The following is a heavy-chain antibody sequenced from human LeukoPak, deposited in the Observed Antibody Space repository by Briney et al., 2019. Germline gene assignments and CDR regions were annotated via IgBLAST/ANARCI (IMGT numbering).Heavy chain of an antibody. V-gene: IGHV4-4*07. CDR1: GGSISSYY. D-gene: IGHD4-17*01. J-gene: IGHJ4*02. CDR3: ARGPPSTVTTRGLPYYFDY. Sequence: SETLSLTCTVSGGSISSYYWSWIRQPAGKGLEWIGRIYTSGSTNYNPSLKSRVTMSVDTSKNQFSLKLSSVTAADTAVYYCARGPPSTVTTRGLPYYFDYWGQGTLVTVSS. CDR2: IYTSGST.